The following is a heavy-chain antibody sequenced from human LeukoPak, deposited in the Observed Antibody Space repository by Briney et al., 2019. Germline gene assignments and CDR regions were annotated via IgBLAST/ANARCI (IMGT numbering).Heavy chain of an antibody. D-gene: IGHD6-19*01. V-gene: IGHV4-59*08. CDR3: ARHSAYSSGWYYRGVFDY. CDR1: GGSISSYY. CDR2: IYYSGST. Sequence: PSETLSLTCTVPGGSISSYYWSWIRQPPGKGLEWIGYIYYSGSTNYNPSLKSRVTISVDTSKNQFSLKLSSVTAADTAVYYCARHSAYSSGWYYRGVFDYWGQGTLVTVSS. J-gene: IGHJ4*02.